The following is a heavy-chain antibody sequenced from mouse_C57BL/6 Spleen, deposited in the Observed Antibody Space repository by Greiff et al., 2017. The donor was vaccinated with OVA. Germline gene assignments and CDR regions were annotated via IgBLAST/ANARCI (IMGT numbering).Heavy chain of an antibody. CDR2: IDPSDSYT. V-gene: IGHV1-69*01. J-gene: IGHJ2*01. Sequence: QVQLKQPGAELVMPGASVKLSCKASGYTFTSYWMHWVKQRPGQGLEWIGEIDPSDSYTNYNQKFKGKSTLTVDKSSSTAYMQLSSLTSEDSAVYYCARESDGYYGYWGQGTTLTVSS. CDR1: GYTFTSYW. CDR3: ARESDGYYGY. D-gene: IGHD2-3*01.